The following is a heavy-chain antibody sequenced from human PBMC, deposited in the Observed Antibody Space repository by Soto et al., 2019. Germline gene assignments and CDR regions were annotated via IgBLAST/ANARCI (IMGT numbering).Heavy chain of an antibody. Sequence: GGSLRLSCAASGFTFSSYEMNWVRQAPGKGLEWVSYISSSGSTIYYADSVKGRFTISRDNAKNSLYLQMNSLRAEDTAVYYCARDRIQLWSRHYYYYYGMDVWGQGTTVTVSS. CDR3: ARDRIQLWSRHYYYYYGMDV. CDR1: GFTFSSYE. D-gene: IGHD5-18*01. J-gene: IGHJ6*02. V-gene: IGHV3-48*03. CDR2: ISSSGSTI.